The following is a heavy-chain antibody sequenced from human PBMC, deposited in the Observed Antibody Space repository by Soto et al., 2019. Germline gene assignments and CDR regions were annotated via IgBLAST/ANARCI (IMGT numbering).Heavy chain of an antibody. CDR3: ARGVRRPSSWYSDC. V-gene: IGHV4-39*07. D-gene: IGHD6-13*01. J-gene: IGHJ4*02. Sequence: SETLSLTCTVSGGSISSSSYYWGWIRQPPGKGLEWIGSIYYSGSTNYNPSLKSRLIISVDTSSNQFSLKLSSVTAADTAVYYCARGVRRPSSWYSDCWGQGTLVTVSS. CDR1: GGSISSSSYY. CDR2: IYYSGST.